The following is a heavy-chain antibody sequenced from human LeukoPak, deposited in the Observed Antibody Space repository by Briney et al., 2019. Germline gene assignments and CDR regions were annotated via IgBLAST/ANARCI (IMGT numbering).Heavy chain of an antibody. Sequence: GGSLRLSCAASGFTFSYYWMSWVRQAPGKGLEWVANIKQDGSEKYYVDSVRGRFTISRDNAKTSLWLQMNSLRAEDTAVYYCARQYYYGMDVWRQGTTVTVSS. CDR2: IKQDGSEK. V-gene: IGHV3-7*04. CDR1: GFTFSYYW. J-gene: IGHJ6*02. CDR3: ARQYYYGMDV.